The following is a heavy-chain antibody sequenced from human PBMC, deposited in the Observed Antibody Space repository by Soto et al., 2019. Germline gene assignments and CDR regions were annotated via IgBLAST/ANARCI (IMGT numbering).Heavy chain of an antibody. CDR1: GFTVDNFD. CDR2: IQSGGVT. V-gene: IGHV3-53*01. J-gene: IGHJ4*02. D-gene: IGHD5-12*01. Sequence: QLVESGGGLFQAGGSTRLSCLVSGFTVDNFDMAWVRQAPGKGLEWASIIQSGGVTYYPDSAQGRFTISRDNSKNAVYLQMNSLRVEDTGVYSCVRVLYDSGVVDFWVQGSLITVS. CDR3: VRVLYDSGVVDF.